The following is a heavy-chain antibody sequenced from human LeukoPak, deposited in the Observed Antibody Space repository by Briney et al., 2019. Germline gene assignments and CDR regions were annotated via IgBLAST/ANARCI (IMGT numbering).Heavy chain of an antibody. Sequence: SETLSLTCAVSGGSFSGYFWSWIRQPPGKGLEWIGEINHSGSANYNPSLKSRVTISIDMAKKHFSLKLNSVTAADTAVYYCARVNGVVVVPATRGYYYYYGMDVWGQGTTVTVSS. CDR2: INHSGSA. CDR3: ARVNGVVVVPATRGYYYYYGMDV. CDR1: GGSFSGYF. V-gene: IGHV4-34*01. D-gene: IGHD2-2*01. J-gene: IGHJ6*02.